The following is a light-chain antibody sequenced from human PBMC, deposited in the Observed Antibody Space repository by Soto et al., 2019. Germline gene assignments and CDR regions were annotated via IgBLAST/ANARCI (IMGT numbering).Light chain of an antibody. V-gene: IGKV1-6*01. Sequence: AIQMTQSPSSLSASVGDTDTITCRASQAIRNDLGWFQQRPGKPPKLLIYGISILQTGVPSRFSGSGSGTDFTLTISAVQPEDFATYYCLHDALFPYSFGQGTRLEI. CDR2: GIS. CDR3: LHDALFPYS. J-gene: IGKJ2*03. CDR1: QAIRND.